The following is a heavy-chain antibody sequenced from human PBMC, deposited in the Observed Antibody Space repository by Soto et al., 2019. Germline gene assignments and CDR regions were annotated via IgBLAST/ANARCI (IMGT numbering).Heavy chain of an antibody. J-gene: IGHJ4*02. V-gene: IGHV3-7*01. CDR2: IKQDGSEK. D-gene: IGHD3-10*01. CDR1: GFTFSGYW. CDR3: AREQRGSYFDY. Sequence: EVQLVESGGGLVQPGGSLRLSCAASGFTFSGYWMSWVRQAPGKGLEWVANIKQDGSEKYYVDSVKGRFTISRDNAKNSLYLQMNSLRAEDTAVYYCAREQRGSYFDYWGQGTLVTVSS.